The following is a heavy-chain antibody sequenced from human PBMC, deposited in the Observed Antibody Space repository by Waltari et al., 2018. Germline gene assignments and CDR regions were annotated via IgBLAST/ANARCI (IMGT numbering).Heavy chain of an antibody. CDR1: GFTVNSHF. V-gene: IGHV3-66*04. J-gene: IGHJ6*02. Sequence: VESGGRLVEPGESVRLSCAASGFTVNSHFLSWVRQVPGKGLEGVSTIYHTGETHYAESGKGRFTISRDSSKNTLHLQINSLRVSDTAIYYCARQFMATGGMDVWGQGTTVVVSS. CDR2: IYHTGET. CDR3: ARQFMATGGMDV. D-gene: IGHD3-10*01.